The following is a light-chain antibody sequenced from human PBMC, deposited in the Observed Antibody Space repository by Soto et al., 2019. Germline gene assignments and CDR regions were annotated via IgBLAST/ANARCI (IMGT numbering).Light chain of an antibody. V-gene: IGKV1-39*01. CDR1: QSIRSY. CDR2: AAS. CDR3: QQSYRTPPIT. J-gene: IGKJ5*01. Sequence: DIQMTQSPSSLSASVGDRVTISCRASQSIRSYLNWYQQKPGQAPKLLIYAASNLHKGVPSRFSGSGSGADFTLTISSLQPEDFATYYCQQSYRTPPITFGQGTRLEIK.